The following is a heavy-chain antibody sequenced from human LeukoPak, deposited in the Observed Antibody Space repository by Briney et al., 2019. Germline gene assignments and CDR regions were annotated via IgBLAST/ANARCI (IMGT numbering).Heavy chain of an antibody. Sequence: ASVKVSCKASGYIFTGYYIHWMRRVPGQGLEWVGWINPNSGGTNYAQKFQGRVTMTRDTSISTAYMELSRLRSDDTAVYYCARDVYYDSSGYYYYYYYMDVWGKGTTVTVSS. CDR3: ARDVYYDSSGYYYYYYYMDV. CDR2: INPNSGGT. CDR1: GYIFTGYY. D-gene: IGHD3-22*01. J-gene: IGHJ6*03. V-gene: IGHV1-2*02.